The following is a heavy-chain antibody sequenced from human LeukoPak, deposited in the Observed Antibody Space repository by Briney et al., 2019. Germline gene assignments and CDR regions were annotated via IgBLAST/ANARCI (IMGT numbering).Heavy chain of an antibody. V-gene: IGHV3-30*04. Sequence: GGSLRLSCAASGFTFSSYAMHWVRQAPGKGLEWVAVISYDGSNKYYADSVKGRFTIPRDNPKNTLYLQMNSLRAEDTAVYYCARDLYSSSSLGCRYWGQGTLVTVSS. CDR3: ARDLYSSSSLGCRY. CDR2: ISYDGSNK. J-gene: IGHJ4*02. CDR1: GFTFSSYA. D-gene: IGHD6-6*01.